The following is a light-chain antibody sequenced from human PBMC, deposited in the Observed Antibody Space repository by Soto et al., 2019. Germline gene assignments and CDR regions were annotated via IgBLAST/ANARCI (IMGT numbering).Light chain of an antibody. J-gene: IGLJ1*01. CDR1: ISDFVVYNY. V-gene: IGLV2-14*01. CDR2: GVS. CDR3: SSHTISSALQV. Sequence: QSVLTQPASVSGSPGQSITISCTGTISDFVVYNYVSWYQQHPGKAPKLMIYGVSNRPSGVSNRFSGSKSGNTAPLTISGLQVDDEADYYCSSHTISSALQVFGTGTKVTVL.